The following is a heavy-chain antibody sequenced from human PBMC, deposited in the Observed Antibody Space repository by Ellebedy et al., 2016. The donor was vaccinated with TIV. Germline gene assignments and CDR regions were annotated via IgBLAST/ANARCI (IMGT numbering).Heavy chain of an antibody. CDR2: LSQEGHEK. V-gene: IGHV3-7*01. Sequence: GESLKISCVASGFSFRSYWMSWVRQAPGKGLEWVANLSQEGHEKFYVASVRGRFTVSRDDAKSSLYLQMNDLRVEDTAVYYCARRGSYGDYAVQINNWFDRWGQGTLVTVYS. CDR3: ARRGSYGDYAVQINNWFDR. D-gene: IGHD4-17*01. CDR1: GFSFRSYW. J-gene: IGHJ5*02.